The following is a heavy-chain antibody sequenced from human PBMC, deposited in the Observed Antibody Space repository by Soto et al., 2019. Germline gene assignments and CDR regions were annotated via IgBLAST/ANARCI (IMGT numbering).Heavy chain of an antibody. D-gene: IGHD2-2*01. CDR1: GYTFTDYY. J-gene: IGHJ2*01. CDR2: INPDSGGT. V-gene: IGHV1-2*02. Sequence: ASVKVSCKASGYTFTDYYIHWVRQAPGQGLEWVGWINPDSGGTNLAQRFQGRVTMTSDTSINTAYMELSSLRSDDTAVYYCAIRTGQLAIISEFDCDWFFEVWGRGTLVT. CDR3: AIRTGQLAIISEFDCDWFFEV.